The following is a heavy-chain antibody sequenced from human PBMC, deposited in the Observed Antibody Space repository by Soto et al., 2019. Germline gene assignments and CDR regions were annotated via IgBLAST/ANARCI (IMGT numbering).Heavy chain of an antibody. J-gene: IGHJ6*02. CDR3: AGGGYGVAAYYGMDV. CDR2: IIPIFGTA. CDR1: GGTFSSYA. V-gene: IGHV1-69*01. D-gene: IGHD3-3*01. Sequence: QVQLVQSGAEVKKPGSSVKVSCKASGGTFSSYAISWVRQAPGQGLEWMGGIIPIFGTANYAQKFQGRVTITADESTSKAYMELSSLRSGDKAVYCCAGGGYGVAAYYGMDVWGQGTTVTGSS.